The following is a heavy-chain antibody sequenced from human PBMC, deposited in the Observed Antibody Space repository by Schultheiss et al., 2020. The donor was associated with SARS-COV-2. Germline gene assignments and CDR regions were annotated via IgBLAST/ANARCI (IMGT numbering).Heavy chain of an antibody. D-gene: IGHD4-17*01. V-gene: IGHV1-2*02. Sequence: ASVKVSCKASGYTFTSYGISWVRQAPGQGLEWMGWINPNSGGTNYAQKFQGRVTMTRDTSISTAYMELSRLRSDDTAVYYCAKRGGVTTGGAFDIWGQGTMVTVSS. CDR3: AKRGGVTTGGAFDI. CDR2: INPNSGGT. J-gene: IGHJ3*02. CDR1: GYTFTSYG.